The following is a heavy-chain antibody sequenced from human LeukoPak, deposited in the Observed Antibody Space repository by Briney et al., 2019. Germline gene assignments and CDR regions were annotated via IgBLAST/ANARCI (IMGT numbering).Heavy chain of an antibody. J-gene: IGHJ4*02. D-gene: IGHD3-10*01. CDR1: GGTFSSYA. CDR2: INPNSGGT. Sequence: ASVKVSCKASGGTFSSYAISWVRQAPGQGLEWMGWINPNSGGTNYAQKFQGRVTMTRDTSISTAYMELSRLRSDDTAVYYCARATMVRGVILHHFDYWGQGTLVTVSS. V-gene: IGHV1-2*02. CDR3: ARATMVRGVILHHFDY.